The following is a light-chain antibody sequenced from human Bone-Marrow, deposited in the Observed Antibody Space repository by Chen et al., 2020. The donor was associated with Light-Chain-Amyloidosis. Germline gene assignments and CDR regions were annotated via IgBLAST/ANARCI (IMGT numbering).Light chain of an antibody. V-gene: IGKV1-39*01. CDR2: ATS. CDR3: QQTYSTPTT. CDR1: QTVDSY. Sequence: DIQMTQSPSSLSASVGDRVTITCRASQTVDSYLNLFQQKPGKAPKRLIYATSNVQNVVPSRFIGSGSGADFTLTISRLQPEDFATYIYQQTYSTPTTFGPGTKVDIK. J-gene: IGKJ3*01.